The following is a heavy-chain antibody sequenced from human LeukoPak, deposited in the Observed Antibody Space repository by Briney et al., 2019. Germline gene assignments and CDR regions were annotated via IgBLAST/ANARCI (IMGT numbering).Heavy chain of an antibody. V-gene: IGHV4-34*01. CDR3: AGGADTAPFDY. CDR2: INHSGST. D-gene: IGHD5-18*01. Sequence: SETLSLTCAVYGGSFSGYYWSWIRQPPGKGLEWIAEINHSGSTNYNPSLKSRVTISVDTSKNQFSLKLSSVTAADTAVYYCAGGADTAPFDYWGQGTLVTVSS. CDR1: GGSFSGYY. J-gene: IGHJ4*02.